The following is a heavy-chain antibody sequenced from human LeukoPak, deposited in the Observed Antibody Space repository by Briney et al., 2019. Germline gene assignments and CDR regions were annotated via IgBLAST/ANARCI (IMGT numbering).Heavy chain of an antibody. V-gene: IGHV1-69*01. CDR2: IIPIFGTA. CDR1: GGTFSSYA. CDR3: ARALLLWFRETQYYFDY. J-gene: IGHJ4*02. Sequence: ASVKVSCKASGGTFSSYAISWMRQAPGQGLEWMGGIIPIFGTANYAQKFQGRVTITADESTSTAYMELSSLRSEDTAVYYCARALLLWFRETQYYFDYWGQGTLVTVSS. D-gene: IGHD3-10*01.